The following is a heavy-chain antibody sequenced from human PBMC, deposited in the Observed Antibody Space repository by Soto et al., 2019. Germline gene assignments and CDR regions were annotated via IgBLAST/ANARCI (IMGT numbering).Heavy chain of an antibody. V-gene: IGHV1-18*01. CDR3: ARDWSAEVLPDY. J-gene: IGHJ4*02. CDR2: ISTYNGNT. Sequence: QVQLVQSGVEVRNPGASVKVSCKASGYTFTTYGISWVLQAPGQGLEWMGWISTYNGNTQFAQKFQGRVTMTTDTSTSTVYMELRSLTSDDTAVYYCARDWSAEVLPDYWGQGTLVTVSS. D-gene: IGHD3-10*01. CDR1: GYTFTTYG.